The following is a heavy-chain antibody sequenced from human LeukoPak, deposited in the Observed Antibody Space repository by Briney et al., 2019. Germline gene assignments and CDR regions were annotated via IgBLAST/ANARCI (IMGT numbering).Heavy chain of an antibody. J-gene: IGHJ4*02. V-gene: IGHV1-69*02. CDR2: IIPILGIA. D-gene: IGHD6-19*01. CDR1: GYTFTSYY. CDR3: ARGYSSGPTIDY. Sequence: ASVKVSCKASGYTFTSYYMHWVRQAPGQGLEWMGRIIPILGIANYAQKFQGRVTITADKSTSTAYMELSSLRSEDTAVYYCARGYSSGPTIDYWGQGTLVTVSS.